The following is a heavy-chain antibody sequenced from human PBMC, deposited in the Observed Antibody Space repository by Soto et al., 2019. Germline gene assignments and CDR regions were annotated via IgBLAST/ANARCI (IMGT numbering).Heavy chain of an antibody. V-gene: IGHV3-21*06. D-gene: IGHD3-16*01. Sequence: EVHLVEAGGGLVKPGESLTLSCAASGFPFGSFTLHWVRQAPGKGLEWVSSISSSSAYIYYAESVKGRFTISRDNARSTLYLQMNSLRLDDTAVYFCARDGLTFGGDWGQGTLVAVSS. CDR1: GFPFGSFT. J-gene: IGHJ4*02. CDR3: ARDGLTFGGD. CDR2: ISSSSAYI.